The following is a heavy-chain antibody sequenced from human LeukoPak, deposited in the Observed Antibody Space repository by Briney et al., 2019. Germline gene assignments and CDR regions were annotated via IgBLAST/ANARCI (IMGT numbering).Heavy chain of an antibody. CDR1: GFTFSSYA. J-gene: IGHJ4*02. CDR3: ARDRRYCSGGSCGGFDY. D-gene: IGHD2-15*01. V-gene: IGHV3-30-3*01. CDR2: ISYDGSNK. Sequence: GGSLRLSCAASGFTFSSYAMHWVRQAPGKGLEWVAVISYDGSNKYYADSVKGRFTISRDNSKNTLYLQMNSLRAEDTAVYYCARDRRYCSGGSCGGFDYWGQGTLVTVSS.